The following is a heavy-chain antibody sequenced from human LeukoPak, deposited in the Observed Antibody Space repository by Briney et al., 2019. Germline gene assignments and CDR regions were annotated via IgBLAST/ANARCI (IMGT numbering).Heavy chain of an antibody. D-gene: IGHD3-10*01. V-gene: IGHV3-48*04. Sequence: GGSLRLSCAASGFTFSSYSMNWVRQAPGKGLEWVSYISSSSSTIYYADSVKGRFTISRDNAKNSLYLQMNSLRAEDTAVYYCARAQITMVRGVIYDYWGQGTLVTVSS. J-gene: IGHJ4*02. CDR2: ISSSSSTI. CDR1: GFTFSSYS. CDR3: ARAQITMVRGVIYDY.